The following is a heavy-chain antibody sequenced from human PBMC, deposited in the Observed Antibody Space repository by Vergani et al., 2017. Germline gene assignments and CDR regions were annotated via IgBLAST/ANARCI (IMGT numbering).Heavy chain of an antibody. J-gene: IGHJ3*02. CDR1: GFIFIMHA. CDR2: LSASDRRP. CDR3: AKVGRSEVAGSFGAFDN. D-gene: IGHD6-19*01. Sequence: EVQLLESGGDLVQPGGSQRLSCAASGFIFIMHAMIWVRQAPGKGLEWVSTLSASDRRPHYADSVKGRFTISRDNSKNTLFLHMNSLRPEDTAVYYCAKVGRSEVAGSFGAFDNWGQGTMVTVSS. V-gene: IGHV3-23*01.